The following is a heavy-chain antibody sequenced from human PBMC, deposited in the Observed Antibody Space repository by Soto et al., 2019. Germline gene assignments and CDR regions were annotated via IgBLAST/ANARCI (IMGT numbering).Heavy chain of an antibody. D-gene: IGHD3-3*01. V-gene: IGHV3-23*01. J-gene: IGHJ4*02. CDR1: GFNFRFYA. Sequence: EVHLLESGGGLVQPGGSLRLSCAASGFNFRFYAMSWVRQAPGKGLEWVSGISGSGDRAYYADSVKGRFTMYRDNTKNTVFLQMNDLRVEDSALYYCAKDRSGSNDCWSGFDTMTNLDNWGQGTLFTVSS. CDR2: ISGSGDRA. CDR3: AKDRSGSNDCWSGFDTMTNLDN.